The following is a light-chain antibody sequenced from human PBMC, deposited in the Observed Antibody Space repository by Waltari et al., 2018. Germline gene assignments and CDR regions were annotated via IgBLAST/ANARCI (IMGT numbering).Light chain of an antibody. CDR2: DAS. Sequence: IQLTQFPSSLSASVGDRVSIACQASQDITNYLNWYQQKIGRAPKLLIYDASNLETGVSSRFSGSGSGTNFTFVISSLQPEDIATYYCQQSDGLPRTFGQGTQVEIK. CDR3: QQSDGLPRT. V-gene: IGKV1-33*01. CDR1: QDITNY. J-gene: IGKJ2*01.